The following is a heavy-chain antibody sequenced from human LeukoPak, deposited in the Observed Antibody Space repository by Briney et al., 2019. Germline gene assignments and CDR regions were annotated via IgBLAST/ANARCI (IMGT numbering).Heavy chain of an antibody. CDR2: IFYSGGT. J-gene: IGHJ3*02. D-gene: IGHD6-19*01. Sequence: SETLSLTCTVSGGSINTPNYYWGWIRQTPGKGLEWIGNIFYSGGTYYSPSLTSRVTISLDTSRNQFSLKLSSVTAADTAVYYCAREGWQWLVHAFDIWGQGTMVTVSS. V-gene: IGHV4-39*07. CDR3: AREGWQWLVHAFDI. CDR1: GGSINTPNYY.